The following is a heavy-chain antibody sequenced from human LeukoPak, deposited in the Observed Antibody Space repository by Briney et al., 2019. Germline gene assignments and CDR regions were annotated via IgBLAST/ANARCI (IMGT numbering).Heavy chain of an antibody. J-gene: IGHJ4*02. V-gene: IGHV3-7*01. Sequence: GGSLRLSCAALGFTFRSYWMSWFRKAPGKGREGVATMKYDGSEKYYVDSEKGRFTISRDNAKDSLSLQMTGWRPEDTAVYYFARDIEAAGLFLDYWGQGTLVTVSS. CDR1: GFTFRSYW. CDR2: MKYDGSEK. D-gene: IGHD6-13*01. CDR3: ARDIEAAGLFLDY.